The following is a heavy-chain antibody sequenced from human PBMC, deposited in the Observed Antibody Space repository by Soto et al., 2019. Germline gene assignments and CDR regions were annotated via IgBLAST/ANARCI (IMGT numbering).Heavy chain of an antibody. CDR3: VRGSELWFGELWH. J-gene: IGHJ4*02. D-gene: IGHD3-10*01. CDR2: ISRNGDST. Sequence: EVQLVESGGGLVQPGGSLRLSCAASGFSFSSQAMHWVRQAPGRGLEYVSAISRNGDSTTYANSVKGRFTVSRDNSKNTLYLQMGSLRAEDTAVYYCVRGSELWFGELWHWGQGTLVTVSS. V-gene: IGHV3-64*01. CDR1: GFSFSSQA.